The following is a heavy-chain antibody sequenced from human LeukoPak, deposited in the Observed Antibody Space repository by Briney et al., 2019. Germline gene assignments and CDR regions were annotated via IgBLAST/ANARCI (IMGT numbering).Heavy chain of an antibody. CDR2: ISWNRGNI. J-gene: IGHJ6*03. D-gene: IGHD2/OR15-2a*01. Sequence: GRSLRLSCAGSGFTFDDYAMHWVRQTPGKGLEWVSGISWNRGNIAYADFVGGRFTISRDNAKNSLSLQMNSLSDEDTAVYYCAKDAYGGATFFYYMDVWGKGTTVTVSS. CDR1: GFTFDDYA. CDR3: AKDAYGGATFFYYMDV. V-gene: IGHV3-9*01.